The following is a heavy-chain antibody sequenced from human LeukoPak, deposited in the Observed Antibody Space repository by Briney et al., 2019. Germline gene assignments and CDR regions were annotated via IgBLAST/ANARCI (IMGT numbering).Heavy chain of an antibody. CDR3: ARDLAARGDY. D-gene: IGHD6-6*01. CDR1: GFTFSTYS. Sequence: GGSLRLSCAASGFTFSTYSMHWVRQAPGKGLKWVSSISSSSAYIYCADSVKGRFTISRDNAKNSLYLQMNSLRAEDTAVYYCARDLAARGDYWGQGTLVTVSS. CDR2: ISSSSAYI. J-gene: IGHJ4*02. V-gene: IGHV3-21*01.